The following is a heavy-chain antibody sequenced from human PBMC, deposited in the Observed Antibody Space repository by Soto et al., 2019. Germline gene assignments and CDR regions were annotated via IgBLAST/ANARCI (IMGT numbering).Heavy chain of an antibody. CDR2: IYSGGST. CDR3: ARVGGYYDSSAYLDL. D-gene: IGHD3-22*01. J-gene: IGHJ4*02. V-gene: IGHV3-53*01. Sequence: GESLKISCAASGFTVSTNNLRWVRQAPGKGLEWVSLIYSGGSTYYADSVKGRFTISRDNSKNTLYLQMNSLRAEDTAMYYCARVGGYYDSSAYLDLWGQGTLVTVSS. CDR1: GFTVSTNN.